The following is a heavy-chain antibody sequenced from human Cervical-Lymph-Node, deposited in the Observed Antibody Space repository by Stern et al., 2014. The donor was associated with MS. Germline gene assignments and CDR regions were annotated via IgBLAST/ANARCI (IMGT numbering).Heavy chain of an antibody. V-gene: IGHV3-33*01. Sequence: VHLVESGGGVVQPGRSLRLSCAASGFTFSNYGMHWVRQAPGKGLEWLAGIWDDGKKKNYADSANGRFTTTRDNSKNTLFLQMSSLTAEDTALYYCARGNWNYEGMGYWGQGTLVTVSS. CDR1: GFTFSNYG. J-gene: IGHJ4*02. CDR3: ARGNWNYEGMGY. D-gene: IGHD1-7*01. CDR2: IWDDGKKK.